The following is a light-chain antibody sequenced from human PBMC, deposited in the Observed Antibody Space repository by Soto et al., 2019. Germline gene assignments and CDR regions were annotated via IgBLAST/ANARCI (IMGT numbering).Light chain of an antibody. CDR3: SSYTTSSTRG. J-gene: IGLJ2*01. CDR2: EVS. V-gene: IGLV2-14*01. Sequence: QSALTQPASVSGSPGQSITISCTGTNSDVGVYDYVSWYQQHPGKAPKLMIYEVSNRPAGVSNRVSGSKSGNTASLTISGLQAEDEAEYYCSSYTTSSTRGFGGGTKLTGL. CDR1: NSDVGVYDY.